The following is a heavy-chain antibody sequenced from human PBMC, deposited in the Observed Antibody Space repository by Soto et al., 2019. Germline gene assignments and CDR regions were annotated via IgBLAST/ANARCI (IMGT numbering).Heavy chain of an antibody. J-gene: IGHJ6*02. CDR2: INIDGSSI. D-gene: IGHD6-19*01. CDR3: IRGRSGGNTVDV. Sequence: EEQLVASGGGLVQPGGSLRLSCTASGFTVSNYWTHWVRQAPGKGPEWVSRINIDGSSITYPDSMKGRFTMSRDNAKNPCFLKMNVLRADDAAVYYGIRGRSGGNTVDVWGQETTVIVS. CDR1: GFTVSNYW. V-gene: IGHV3-74*03.